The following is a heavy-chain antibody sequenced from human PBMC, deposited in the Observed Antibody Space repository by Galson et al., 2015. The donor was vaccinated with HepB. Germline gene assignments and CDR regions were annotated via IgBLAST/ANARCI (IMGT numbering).Heavy chain of an antibody. CDR3: ARELELRYFDQNAFDI. CDR2: INAGNGNT. Sequence: SVKASCKASGYTFTSYAMHWVRRAPGQRLEWMGWINAGNGNTKYSQKFQGRVTITRDTSASTAYMELSSLRSEDTAVYYCARELELRYFDQNAFDIWGQGTMVTVSS. D-gene: IGHD3-9*01. J-gene: IGHJ3*02. CDR1: GYTFTSYA. V-gene: IGHV1-3*01.